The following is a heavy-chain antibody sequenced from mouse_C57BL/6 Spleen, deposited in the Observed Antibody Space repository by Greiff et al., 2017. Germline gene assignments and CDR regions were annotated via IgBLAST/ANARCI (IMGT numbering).Heavy chain of an antibody. CDR3: ARGGYGSSYDAMDY. J-gene: IGHJ4*01. CDR2: IHPNSGST. D-gene: IGHD1-1*01. CDR1: GYTFTSYW. V-gene: IGHV1-64*01. Sequence: VQLQQPGAELVKPGASVKLSCKASGYTFTSYWMHWVKQRPGQGLEWIGMIHPNSGSTNYNEKFKSKATLTVYKSSSTAYMQLSSLTSEDSAVYYCARGGYGSSYDAMDYGNQGTSVTVSS.